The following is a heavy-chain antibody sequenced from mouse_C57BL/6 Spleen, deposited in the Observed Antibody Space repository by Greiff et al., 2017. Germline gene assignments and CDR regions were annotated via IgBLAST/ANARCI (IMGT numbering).Heavy chain of an antibody. J-gene: IGHJ3*01. D-gene: IGHD2-1*01. CDR2: ISYDGSN. CDR1: GYSITSGYY. Sequence: EVQRVESGPGLVKPSQSLSLTCSVTGYSITSGYYWNWIRQFPGNKLEWMGYISYDGSNNYNPSLKNRISITRDTSKNQFFLKLNSVTTEDTATYYCARDGNYLFAYWGQGTLVTVSA. CDR3: ARDGNYLFAY. V-gene: IGHV3-6*01.